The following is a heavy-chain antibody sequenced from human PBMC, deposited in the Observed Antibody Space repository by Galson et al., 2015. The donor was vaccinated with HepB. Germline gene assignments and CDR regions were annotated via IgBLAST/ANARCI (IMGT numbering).Heavy chain of an antibody. Sequence: SVKVSCKASGYTFTGYYMHWVRQAPGQGLEWMGWINPNSGGTNYAQKFQGRVTMTRDTSISTAYIELRSLRSDDTAVYYCARGALVAVVDATQNNWFDPWGQGTLVTVSS. D-gene: IGHD2-15*01. CDR3: ARGALVAVVDATQNNWFDP. CDR2: INPNSGGT. J-gene: IGHJ5*02. CDR1: GYTFTGYY. V-gene: IGHV1-2*02.